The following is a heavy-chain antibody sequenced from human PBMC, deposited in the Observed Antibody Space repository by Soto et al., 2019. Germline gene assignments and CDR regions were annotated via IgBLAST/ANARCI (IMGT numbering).Heavy chain of an antibody. V-gene: IGHV4-59*01. CDR3: ARDVGYANGLDY. J-gene: IGHJ4*02. D-gene: IGHD2-2*01. Sequence: QVQLQESGPGLAKPSETLSLTCTVCGGSIGSYYWSWIRKAPGKGLEWIGYVYYSGSTKYNPSLKSRVTISLDTPKKQFFLKLNSVTAADTAVYYCARDVGYANGLDYWGQGTRVIVS. CDR2: VYYSGST. CDR1: GGSIGSYY.